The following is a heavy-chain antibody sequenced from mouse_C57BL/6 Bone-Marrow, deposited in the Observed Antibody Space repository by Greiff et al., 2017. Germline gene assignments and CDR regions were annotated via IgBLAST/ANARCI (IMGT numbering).Heavy chain of an antibody. V-gene: IGHV7-3*01. D-gene: IGHD3-2*02. CDR3: ARSSRQLRLPFDY. J-gene: IGHJ2*01. Sequence: EVMLVESGGGLVQPGGSLSLSCAASGFTFTDYYMSWVRQPPGKALEWLGFIRNKANGYTTEYSASVKCRFTISRDNSQSILYLQMNALRAEDSATYYCARSSRQLRLPFDYWGQGTTLTVSS. CDR2: IRNKANGYTT. CDR1: GFTFTDYY.